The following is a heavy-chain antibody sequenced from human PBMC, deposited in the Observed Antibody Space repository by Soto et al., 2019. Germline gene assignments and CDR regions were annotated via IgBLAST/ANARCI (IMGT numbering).Heavy chain of an antibody. CDR1: GFTFSSYA. CDR3: ARLGFDAFDF. D-gene: IGHD6-19*01. V-gene: IGHV3-23*01. J-gene: IGHJ3*01. Sequence: GGSLRLSCAASGFTFSSYAMSWVRRAPGKGLEWVSSISGTGGTTYYTDSVKGRFTFSRDNSKNTVHLQMNSLRAEDTAVYYCARLGFDAFDFWGQGTMVTVSS. CDR2: ISGTGGTT.